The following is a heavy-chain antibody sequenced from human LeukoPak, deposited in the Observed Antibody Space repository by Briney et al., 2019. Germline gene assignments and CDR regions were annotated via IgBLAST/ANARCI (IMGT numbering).Heavy chain of an antibody. CDR1: GGSISSSSYY. CDR2: IYYSGST. J-gene: IGHJ4*01. Sequence: SETLSLTCTVSGGSISSSSYYWGWIRQPPGKGLEWIGSIYYSGSTYYNPSLKSRVTISVDTSKNQFSLKLSSVTAADTAMYYCARVTLGVGCSSTSCPFDYWGQEPWSPSPQ. V-gene: IGHV4-39*07. D-gene: IGHD2-2*01. CDR3: ARVTLGVGCSSTSCPFDY.